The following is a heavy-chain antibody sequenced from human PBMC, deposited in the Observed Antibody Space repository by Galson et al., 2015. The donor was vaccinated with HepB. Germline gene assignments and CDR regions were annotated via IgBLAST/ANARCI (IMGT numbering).Heavy chain of an antibody. V-gene: IGHV3-53*01. D-gene: IGHD3-22*01. CDR3: ARVNGVHYYDSSGYYRYWYFDL. CDR2: IYSGGST. CDR1: GFTVSSNY. J-gene: IGHJ2*01. Sequence: SLRLSCAASGFTVSSNYMSWVRQAPGKGLEWVSVIYSGGSTYYADSVKGRFTISRDNSKNTLYLQMKSLRAEDTAVYYCARVNGVHYYDSSGYYRYWYFDLWGRGTLVTVSS.